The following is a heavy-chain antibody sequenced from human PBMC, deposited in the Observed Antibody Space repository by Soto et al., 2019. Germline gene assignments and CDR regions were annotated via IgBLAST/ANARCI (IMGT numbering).Heavy chain of an antibody. Sequence: EVQLVESGGGLVKPGGSLRLSCAASGFTFSSYSMNWVRQAPGKGLEWVSCISGSGSYIYYADSVRGRFTISRDNAKNSVYLQMNSLRAEDTAVYYCARAGYDYICESLPNWGQGTLVVVSS. V-gene: IGHV3-21*01. J-gene: IGHJ4*02. D-gene: IGHD3-16*01. CDR2: ISGSGSYI. CDR3: ARAGYDYICESLPN. CDR1: GFTFSSYS.